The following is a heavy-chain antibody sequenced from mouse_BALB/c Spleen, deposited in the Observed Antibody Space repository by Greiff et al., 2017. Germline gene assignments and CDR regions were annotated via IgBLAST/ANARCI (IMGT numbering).Heavy chain of an antibody. CDR1: GYAFSSSW. CDR3: ARVDPYGSSPYAMDY. V-gene: IGHV1-82*01. D-gene: IGHD1-1*01. J-gene: IGHJ4*01. CDR2: IYPGDGDT. Sequence: QVQLKESGPELVKPGASVKISCKASGYAFSSSWMNWVKQRPGQGLEWIGRIYPGDGDTNYNGKFKGKATLTADKSSSTAYMQLSSLTSVDSAVYFCARVDPYGSSPYAMDYWGQGTSVTVSS.